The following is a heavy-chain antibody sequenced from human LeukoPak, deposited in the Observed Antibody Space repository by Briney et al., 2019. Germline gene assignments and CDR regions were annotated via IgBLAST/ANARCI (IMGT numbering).Heavy chain of an antibody. V-gene: IGHV3-23*01. D-gene: IGHD2-2*01. J-gene: IGHJ4*02. CDR3: AKGYCSGTSCYSGLD. Sequence: MSWXXXAPGXXLXXXXXISGSGDSIYYANSVKGRFTISRDNSKNTLSLQMNSLRPDDTAVYFCAKGYCSGTSCYSGLDWGQGTLVTVSS. CDR2: ISGSGDSI.